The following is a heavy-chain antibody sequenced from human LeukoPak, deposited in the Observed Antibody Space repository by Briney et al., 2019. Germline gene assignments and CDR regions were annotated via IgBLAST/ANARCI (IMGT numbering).Heavy chain of an antibody. D-gene: IGHD2-15*01. V-gene: IGHV4-34*01. J-gene: IGHJ3*02. CDR2: INHSGST. Sequence: PAETLSLTCAVYGGSFSGYYWSWIRQPPGKGLEWIAEINHSGSTNYNPSLKSRVTISVDTSKNQFSLKSISVTAADTAVYYCARAMSYCSGGSCYSRPNAFDIWGQGTMVTVSS. CDR1: GGSFSGYY. CDR3: ARAMSYCSGGSCYSRPNAFDI.